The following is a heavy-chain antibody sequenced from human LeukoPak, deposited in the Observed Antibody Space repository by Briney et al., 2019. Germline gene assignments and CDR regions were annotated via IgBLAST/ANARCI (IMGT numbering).Heavy chain of an antibody. J-gene: IGHJ4*02. CDR3: AKDTCTNGVCYFDF. CDR1: RFTFSSYA. V-gene: IGHV3-23*01. D-gene: IGHD2-8*01. Sequence: PGGSLRLSCAAPRFTFSSYAMSWVRQAPGKGLEWVSGISGSGGTTFSADSVRGRFTISRDNSKNTLYLQMNRLRAEDTAVYYCAKDTCTNGVCYFDFWGQGTLVTVSS. CDR2: ISGSGGTT.